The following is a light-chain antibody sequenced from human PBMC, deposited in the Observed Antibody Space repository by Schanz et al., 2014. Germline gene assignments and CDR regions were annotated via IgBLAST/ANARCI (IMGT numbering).Light chain of an antibody. J-gene: IGLJ3*02. CDR1: SSDVGFYNH. Sequence: QSALTQPPSVSGSPGQSVTISCTGTSSDVGFYNHVSWYHQAPGTAPKLIIYEVSNRPSGVPDRFSGSRSGNTASLSISDLQAADEAHYYCTSYTNSNTWVFGGGTKLT. V-gene: IGLV2-18*02. CDR3: TSYTNSNTWV. CDR2: EVS.